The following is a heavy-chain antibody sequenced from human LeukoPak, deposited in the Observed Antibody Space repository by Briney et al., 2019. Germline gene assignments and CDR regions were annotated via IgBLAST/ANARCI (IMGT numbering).Heavy chain of an antibody. Sequence: GGSLRLSCAASGFTFSNFAMSWVRQAPGKGLEWVSSMTGGGISTSYADSVKGRFTISRDNSKNTLYLQMNSLRAEDTAVYYCTKHPRSDFWGGYLTGAFDFWGQGTLVTVSS. CDR1: GFTFSNFA. CDR2: MTGGGIST. J-gene: IGHJ4*02. D-gene: IGHD3-3*01. CDR3: TKHPRSDFWGGYLTGAFDF. V-gene: IGHV3-23*01.